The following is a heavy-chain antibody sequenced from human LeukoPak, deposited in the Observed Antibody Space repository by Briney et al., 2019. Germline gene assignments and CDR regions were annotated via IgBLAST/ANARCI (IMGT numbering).Heavy chain of an antibody. CDR3: ARGSYGSGTEQYYFDN. D-gene: IGHD3-10*01. CDR2: ISYDGSHK. V-gene: IGHV3-30*04. Sequence: GRSLRPSCAASGFTFSSYALHWVRQAPGKGLEWVAVISYDGSHKYYADSVKGRFTISRDNSKNTLYLQMNSLRPEDTALYYCARGSYGSGTEQYYFDNWGQGTLVTVSS. CDR1: GFTFSSYA. J-gene: IGHJ4*02.